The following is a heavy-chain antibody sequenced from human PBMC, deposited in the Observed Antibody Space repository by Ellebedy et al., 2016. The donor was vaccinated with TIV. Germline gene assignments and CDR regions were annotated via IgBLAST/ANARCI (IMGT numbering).Heavy chain of an antibody. CDR3: ARDSVDTAMEH. J-gene: IGHJ4*02. CDR2: INPNSGGT. V-gene: IGHV1-2*04. Sequence: ASVKVSCKASGYNLTGYYMHWVRQATGQGLEWMGWINPNSGGTNYAQKFQGWVTMTRDTSISTAYMELSRLRSDDTAVYYCARDSVDTAMEHWGQGTLVTVSS. CDR1: GYNLTGYY. D-gene: IGHD5-18*01.